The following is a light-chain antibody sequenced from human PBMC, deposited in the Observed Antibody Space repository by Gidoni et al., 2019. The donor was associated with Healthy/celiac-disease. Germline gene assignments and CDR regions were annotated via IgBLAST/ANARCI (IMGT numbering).Light chain of an antibody. CDR1: SSDGGSYNL. CDR2: EVS. J-gene: IGLJ3*02. CDR3: CSYAGSSTWL. Sequence: QSALTQPASVSGSPGQSITISCTGTSSDGGSYNLVSWYHQHPGNAPKLMIYEVSKRSSGVSNRFSCSKSCNTSSLTISVLQAEDEADYYCCSYAGSSTWLFGVVTKLTVL. V-gene: IGLV2-23*02.